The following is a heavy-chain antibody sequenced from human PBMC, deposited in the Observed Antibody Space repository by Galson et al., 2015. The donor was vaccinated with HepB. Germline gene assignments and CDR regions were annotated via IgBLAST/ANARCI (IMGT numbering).Heavy chain of an antibody. Sequence: SLRLSCAASGFTFSGFSMNWVRQAPGKGLECVSFISARSTYIYYAQSVKGRFTISRDNATSSVFLEMNNLRVDDTAVYYCARGLTGDYVFDYWGQGTVVTVSS. V-gene: IGHV3-21*06. CDR2: ISARSTYI. J-gene: IGHJ4*02. D-gene: IGHD4-17*01. CDR3: ARGLTGDYVFDY. CDR1: GFTFSGFS.